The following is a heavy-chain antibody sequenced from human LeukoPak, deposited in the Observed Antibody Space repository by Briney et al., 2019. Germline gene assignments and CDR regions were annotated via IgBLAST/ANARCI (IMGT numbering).Heavy chain of an antibody. CDR2: INPNNGGT. V-gene: IGHV1-2*02. Sequence: ASVKVSCKASGYTFTGYYMHWVRQAPGQGLEWMGWINPNNGGTNYAQKFQGRVTMTRDTSISTAYMELSRLRSDGTAVYYCARGRYSSRYYFDYWGQGTLVTVSS. CDR1: GYTFTGYY. J-gene: IGHJ4*02. CDR3: ARGRYSSRYYFDY. D-gene: IGHD6-13*01.